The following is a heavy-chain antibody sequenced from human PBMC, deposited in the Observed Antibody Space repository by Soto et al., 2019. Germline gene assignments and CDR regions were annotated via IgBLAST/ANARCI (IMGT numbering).Heavy chain of an antibody. CDR3: AKDSDFGVVSNYYYYMDV. V-gene: IGHV3-9*01. D-gene: IGHD3-3*01. CDR2: ISWNSGSI. Sequence: PGGSLRLSCAASGFTFDDYAMHWVRQAPGKGLEWVSGISWNSGSIGYADSVKGRFTISRDSAKNSLYLQMNSLRAEDTALYYCAKDSDFGVVSNYYYYMDVWGKGTTVTVSS. J-gene: IGHJ6*03. CDR1: GFTFDDYA.